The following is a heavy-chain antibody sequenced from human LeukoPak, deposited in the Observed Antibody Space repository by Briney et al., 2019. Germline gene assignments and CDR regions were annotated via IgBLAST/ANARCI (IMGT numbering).Heavy chain of an antibody. D-gene: IGHD2-2*01. Sequence: PGGSLRLSCAASGFTFSSYAMSWVRQAPGKGLEWVSAIRGSGGSTYYADSVKGRFTISRDNSKNTLYLQMNSLRAEDTAVYYCVGINIVVVPGGVYFDYWGQGTLVTVSS. CDR2: IRGSGGST. CDR1: GFTFSSYA. J-gene: IGHJ4*02. V-gene: IGHV3-23*01. CDR3: VGINIVVVPGGVYFDY.